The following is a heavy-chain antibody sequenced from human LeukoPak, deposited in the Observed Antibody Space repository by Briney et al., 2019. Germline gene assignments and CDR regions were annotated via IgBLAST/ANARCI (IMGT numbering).Heavy chain of an antibody. CDR3: ARRGDGYNYFDF. J-gene: IGHJ4*02. CDR2: IYYSGST. V-gene: IGHV4-61*03. Sequence: SETLSLTCTVSGXSVSSGSYYWSWIRQPPGRGLEWIGYIYYSGSTNYNPSLKSRVTISVDTSKTHFSLRLSSVTAADTAVYYCARRGDGYNYFDFWGQGTLVTVSS. CDR1: GXSVSSGSYY. D-gene: IGHD5-24*01.